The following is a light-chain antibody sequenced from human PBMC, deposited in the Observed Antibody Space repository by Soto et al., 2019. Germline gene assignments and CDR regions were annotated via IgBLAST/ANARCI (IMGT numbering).Light chain of an antibody. J-gene: IGKJ4*01. V-gene: IGKV3-11*01. Sequence: EIVLTQSPATLSLSPGERATLSCRASQSVSSYLAWYQQKPGQAPRLLIYDASNRATGIPARFSGSGSGTEFTLTISSMQSEDFATYYCQQYSTYPLTFGGGTKVDIK. CDR1: QSVSSY. CDR2: DAS. CDR3: QQYSTYPLT.